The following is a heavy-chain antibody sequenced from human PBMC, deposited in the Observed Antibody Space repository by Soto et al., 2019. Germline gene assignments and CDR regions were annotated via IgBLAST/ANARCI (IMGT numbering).Heavy chain of an antibody. D-gene: IGHD3-10*01. CDR3: VAELDFGKLSVV. V-gene: IGHV1-69*01. J-gene: IGHJ6*02. CDR1: GDTFKNSV. Sequence: QVQLVQSGVEVKKPGSSVRVSCKASGDTFKNSVISWVRQAPGQGLEWMGGTIPLFGTTDYAQKFQGRLTITTDESTTTVYMEVSRLTAEETAVYYCVAELDFGKLSVVWGQGTTVIVSS. CDR2: TIPLFGTT.